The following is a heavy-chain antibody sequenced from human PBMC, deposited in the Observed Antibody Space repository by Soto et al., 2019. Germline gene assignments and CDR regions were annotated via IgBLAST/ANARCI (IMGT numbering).Heavy chain of an antibody. Sequence: EVQLVESGGGLVQPGGSLRLSCAASGFTFSSYSMNWVRQAPGKGLEWVSYISSSSSTIYYADSVKGRFTISRDNAKNSPHLQMNSLRAEDTAVYYCARHPERIAQIGWFAPWGQGTLVTVSS. CDR2: ISSSSSTI. V-gene: IGHV3-48*01. CDR3: ARHPERIAQIGWFAP. D-gene: IGHD6-13*01. CDR1: GFTFSSYS. J-gene: IGHJ5*02.